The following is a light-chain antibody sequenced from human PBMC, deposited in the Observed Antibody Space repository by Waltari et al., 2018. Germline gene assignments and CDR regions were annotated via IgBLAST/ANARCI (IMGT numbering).Light chain of an antibody. Sequence: DIQMTQFPSSLYACVGEIVTITCPASQDISNYLNWYQQKPEMSPKLLTYDASNLETGVPSRFSVRGSGTDFTFAISSLQPKDIATYYCQQYDNLPVFGPGTKVDIK. CDR3: QQYDNLPV. J-gene: IGKJ3*01. CDR2: DAS. V-gene: IGKV1-33*01. CDR1: QDISNY.